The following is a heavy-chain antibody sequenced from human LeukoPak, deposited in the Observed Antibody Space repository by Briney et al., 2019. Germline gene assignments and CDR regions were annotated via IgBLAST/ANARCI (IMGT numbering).Heavy chain of an antibody. Sequence: PSETLSLICTVSGGSISSSSYYWGWIRQPPGKGLEWIGYIYYTGSSSYNPSLRSRVTISADTSKDQFSLKLSSVTAADTAVYYCASRKLGNDYWGQGTLVTVSS. CDR2: IYYTGSS. D-gene: IGHD7-27*01. V-gene: IGHV4-61*05. CDR3: ASRKLGNDY. CDR1: GGSISSSSYY. J-gene: IGHJ4*01.